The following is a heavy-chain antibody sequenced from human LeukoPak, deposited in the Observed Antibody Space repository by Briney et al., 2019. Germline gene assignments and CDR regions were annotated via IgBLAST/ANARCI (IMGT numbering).Heavy chain of an antibody. CDR3: AKGATYYYDTILNPIDY. D-gene: IGHD3-22*01. Sequence: PGGSLRLSCTGSGFTFSDYSMNWVRQAPGKGLEWVSYISRSSSHMYYADSVEGRFTISRDNAKNSLYLQMNSLRAEDTAVYYCAKGATYYYDTILNPIDYWGQGTLVTVSS. V-gene: IGHV3-21*06. J-gene: IGHJ4*02. CDR2: ISRSSSHM. CDR1: GFTFSDYS.